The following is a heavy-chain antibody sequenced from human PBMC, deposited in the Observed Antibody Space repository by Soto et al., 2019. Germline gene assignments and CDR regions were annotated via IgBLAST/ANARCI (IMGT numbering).Heavy chain of an antibody. V-gene: IGHV2-5*04. J-gene: IGHJ4*02. CDR2: IYWNDDK. CDR3: VGVDLDY. Sequence: SGPTLVNPTQTLTLTCTFSGFSLSTSGVGVGWIRQPPGKALEWLALIYWNDDKRYSPSLKSRLTITKDTSKNQVVLTRTNMEPVDTAKYSCVGVDLDYWGKGTLVTVS. CDR1: GFSLSTSGVG.